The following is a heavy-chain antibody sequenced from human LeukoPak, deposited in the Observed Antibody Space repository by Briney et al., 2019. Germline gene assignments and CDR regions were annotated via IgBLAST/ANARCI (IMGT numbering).Heavy chain of an antibody. CDR3: ARAGITMVRGVISPIDY. D-gene: IGHD3-10*01. CDR1: GFTFSDYY. Sequence: GGSLRLSCAASGFTFSDYYMSWIRQAPGKGLEWVSYISSSSSYTNYADSVKGRFTISRDNSKNTLYLLQMNSLRAEDTAVYYCARAGITMVRGVISPIDYWGQGTLVTVSS. J-gene: IGHJ4*02. CDR2: ISSSSSYT. V-gene: IGHV3-11*06.